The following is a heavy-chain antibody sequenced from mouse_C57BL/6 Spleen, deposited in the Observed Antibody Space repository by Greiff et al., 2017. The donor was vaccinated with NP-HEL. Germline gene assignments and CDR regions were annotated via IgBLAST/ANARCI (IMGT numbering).Heavy chain of an antibody. D-gene: IGHD4-1*01. Sequence: EVQRVESGPGLVKPSQSLSLTCSVTGYSITSGYYWNWIRQFPGNKLEWMGYISYDGNNNYNPSLKNRISITRDTSTKQLFLKLNSVTTEDTATYYCAKEANWDRAMDYWGQGTSVNVSS. CDR2: ISYDGNN. CDR1: GYSITSGYY. J-gene: IGHJ4*01. CDR3: AKEANWDRAMDY. V-gene: IGHV3-6*01.